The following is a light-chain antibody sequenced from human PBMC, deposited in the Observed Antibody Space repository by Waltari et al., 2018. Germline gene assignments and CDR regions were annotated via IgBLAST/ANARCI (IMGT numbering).Light chain of an antibody. V-gene: IGLV2-14*03. J-gene: IGLJ1*01. CDR3: SAYSSSSTRV. CDR2: AVS. CDR1: SSDVGGYNY. Sequence: SALTQPASVSGSPGQSITISCTGTSSDVGGYNYVSWYRQQPGKAPEPMIYAVSNRPSGVSNRFSGSKSGNTASLTISGLQAEDEADYYCSAYSSSSTRVFGTGAKVTVL.